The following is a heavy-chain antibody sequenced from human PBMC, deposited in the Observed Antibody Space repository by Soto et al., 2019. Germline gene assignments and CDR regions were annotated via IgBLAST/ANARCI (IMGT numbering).Heavy chain of an antibody. CDR2: IYYSVST. CDR3: ARESPVANYYDSSGYLDAFDI. D-gene: IGHD3-22*01. CDR1: GGSISIYY. Sequence: SEPLSITCTVSGGSISIYYWSWIRHPPGKGLEWIGYIYYSVSTNYNPSLKSRVTISVDTSKNQFSLKLSSVTAADTAVYYCARESPVANYYDSSGYLDAFDIWGQGTMVTVSS. J-gene: IGHJ3*02. V-gene: IGHV4-59*01.